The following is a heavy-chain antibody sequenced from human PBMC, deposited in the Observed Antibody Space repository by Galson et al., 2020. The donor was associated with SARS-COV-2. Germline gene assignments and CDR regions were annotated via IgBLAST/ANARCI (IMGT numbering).Heavy chain of an antibody. Sequence: SETLSLTCTVSGGSISSGSYYWSWIRQPAGKGLEWIGHIYTSGSTNYNPSLKSRVTISVDTSKNQFSQMLNSVTAADTAVYYCARALASGIVVVTASHFDYWGPGTLVTGSS. CDR1: GGSISSGSYY. V-gene: IGHV4-61*09. CDR2: IYTSGST. D-gene: IGHD2-21*02. J-gene: IGHJ4*01. CDR3: ARALASGIVVVTASHFDY.